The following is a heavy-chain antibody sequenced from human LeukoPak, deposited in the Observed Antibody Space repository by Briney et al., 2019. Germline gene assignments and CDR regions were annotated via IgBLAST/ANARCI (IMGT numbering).Heavy chain of an antibody. CDR2: IYYRGST. CDR3: TEFYFDRSGYADY. V-gene: IGHV4-39*01. D-gene: IGHD3-22*01. J-gene: IGHJ4*02. Sequence: PSETLSLTCTVSGGSISSSSFYWGWIRQPPGKGLEWIGSIYYRGSTYYNPSLKSRVTISVDMSENQVSLKLRSVTAADTAVYYCTEFYFDRSGYADYWGQGTLVTVSS. CDR1: GGSISSSSFY.